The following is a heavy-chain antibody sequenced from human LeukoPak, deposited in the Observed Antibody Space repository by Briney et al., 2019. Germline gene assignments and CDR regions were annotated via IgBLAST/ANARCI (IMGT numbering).Heavy chain of an antibody. J-gene: IGHJ6*02. Sequence: SETLSLTCAVYGGSFSGYYWSWIRQPPGKGLEWIGEINHSGSTNYNPSLKSRVTISVDTSKNQFSLKLSSVTAADTAVYYCARIRTSTAMVPYYYYGMDVWGQGPTVTVSS. D-gene: IGHD5-18*01. CDR2: INHSGST. CDR1: GGSFSGYY. V-gene: IGHV4-34*01. CDR3: ARIRTSTAMVPYYYYGMDV.